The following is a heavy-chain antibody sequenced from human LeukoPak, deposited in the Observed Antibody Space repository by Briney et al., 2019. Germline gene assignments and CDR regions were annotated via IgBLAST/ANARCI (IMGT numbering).Heavy chain of an antibody. J-gene: IGHJ5*02. CDR1: GYTFTGYY. V-gene: IGHV1-2*06. D-gene: IGHD2-2*01. Sequence: GASVKVSCKASGYTFTGYYMHWVRQAPGQGLEWMGRINPNSGGTNYAQKFQGRVTMTRDTSISTAYMELSRLRSDDTAVYYCARSEIRHLIVPAAMIGWFDPWGQGTLVTVSS. CDR2: INPNSGGT. CDR3: ARSEIRHLIVPAAMIGWFDP.